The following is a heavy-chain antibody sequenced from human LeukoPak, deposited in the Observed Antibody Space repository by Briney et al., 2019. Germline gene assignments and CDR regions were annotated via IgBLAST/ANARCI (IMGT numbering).Heavy chain of an antibody. D-gene: IGHD6-6*01. CDR2: ISSNGGST. Sequence: GGSLRLSCAASGFTFSSYAMHWVRQAPGKGLEYVSAISSNGGSTYYANSVKGRFTISRDNSKNTLYLQMGSLRAEDMAVYYCARGSRSEGYSSSSGYYYYYMDVWGKGTTVTVSS. CDR3: ARGSRSEGYSSSSGYYYYYMDV. J-gene: IGHJ6*03. CDR1: GFTFSSYA. V-gene: IGHV3-64*01.